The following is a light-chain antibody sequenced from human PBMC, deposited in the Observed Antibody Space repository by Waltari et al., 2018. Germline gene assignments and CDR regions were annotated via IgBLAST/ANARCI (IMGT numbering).Light chain of an antibody. CDR1: QDVDNF. CDR3: LQYNSSPYT. V-gene: IGKV1-17*01. J-gene: IGKJ2*01. CDR2: YAS. Sequence: DIQMTQSPSSMSASVGDRVTITCRASQDVDNFLNWYRQKPGKAPQRLIHYASSLQTGVPSRFSGSGSGTVFTLTISSLQPEDFATYYCLQYNSSPYTFGQGTKLEIK.